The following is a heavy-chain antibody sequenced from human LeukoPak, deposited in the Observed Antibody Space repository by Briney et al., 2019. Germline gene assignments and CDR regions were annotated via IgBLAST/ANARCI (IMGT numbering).Heavy chain of an antibody. J-gene: IGHJ4*02. CDR1: GGSLSGYY. CDR2: INHSGST. D-gene: IGHD6-19*01. CDR3: ARGLGAVAGPDLDY. V-gene: IGHV4-34*01. Sequence: PSETLSLTCGVYGGSLSGYYWSWIRQPPGKGLEWIGEINHSGSTNYNPSLKSRVTISVDTSKNQFSLKLSSVTAADTAVYYCARGLGAVAGPDLDYWGQGTLVTVSS.